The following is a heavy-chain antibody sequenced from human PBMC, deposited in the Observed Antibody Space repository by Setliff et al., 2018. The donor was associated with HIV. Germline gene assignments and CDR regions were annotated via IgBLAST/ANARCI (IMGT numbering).Heavy chain of an antibody. CDR1: GFTFSYYG. CDR2: IYNDGSKK. Sequence: PGGSLRLSCAASGFTFSYYGMYWVRQAPGKGLEWVALIYNDGSKKYYVESVKGRFTISRDNANNSLYLQMNSLRAEDTAVYYSARGARGYSYGWGQGTLVTVSS. J-gene: IGHJ4*02. V-gene: IGHV3-33*01. D-gene: IGHD5-18*01. CDR3: ARGARGYSYG.